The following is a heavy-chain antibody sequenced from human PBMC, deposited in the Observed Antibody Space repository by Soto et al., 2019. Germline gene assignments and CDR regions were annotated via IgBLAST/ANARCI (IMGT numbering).Heavy chain of an antibody. J-gene: IGHJ4*02. CDR3: AKDGCYGSVTTCYLDY. V-gene: IGHV3-23*01. CDR1: GFTFSSYA. D-gene: IGHD3-10*01. Sequence: EVQLLESGGGLVQPGGSLRLSCAASGFTFSSYAMSWVRQASGKGLEWVSALSGSGGSTYYADSVKGRFTISRDKSKNTLYLQMNRARAADTAVYYCAKDGCYGSVTTCYLDYWGQRSRVTVSS. CDR2: LSGSGGST.